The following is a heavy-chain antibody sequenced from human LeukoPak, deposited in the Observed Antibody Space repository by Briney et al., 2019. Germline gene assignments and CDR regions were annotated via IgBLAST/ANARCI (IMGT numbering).Heavy chain of an antibody. J-gene: IGHJ4*02. CDR2: IYYSGST. CDR3: ARDSGGSYYRFDC. CDR1: GGSISSSSYY. Sequence: SETLSLTCTVSGGSISSSSYYWGWLRQPPGKGLEWIGSIYYSGSTYYNPSLKSRVTISVDTSKNQLSLKLSSVTAADTAVYYCARDSGGSYYRFDCWGQGTLVTVSS. D-gene: IGHD1-26*01. V-gene: IGHV4-39*07.